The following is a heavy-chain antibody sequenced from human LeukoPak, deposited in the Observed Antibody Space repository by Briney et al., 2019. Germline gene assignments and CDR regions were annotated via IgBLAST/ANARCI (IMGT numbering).Heavy chain of an antibody. CDR3: ARKYSTQYYYYYYMDV. Sequence: PSETLSLTCAVSGDSISSSNWWSWIRQPPGKGLEWIGEINHSGSTNYNPSLKGRVTISVDKSKNQFSLKLSSVTAADTAVYYCARKYSTQYYYYYYMDVWGKGTTVTVSS. CDR2: INHSGST. D-gene: IGHD4-11*01. J-gene: IGHJ6*03. CDR1: GDSISSSNW. V-gene: IGHV4-4*02.